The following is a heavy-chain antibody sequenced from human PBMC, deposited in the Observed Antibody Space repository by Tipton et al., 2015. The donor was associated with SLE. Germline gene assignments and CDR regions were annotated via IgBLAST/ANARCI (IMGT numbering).Heavy chain of an antibody. Sequence: TLSLTCTVSGGSFTTYYWSWIRQPPGKGLEWIGHIYYIGTTSYNPSLESRVSISIDTSKNQFPLKLRSVTAADTAVYYCARGEDDYHSKGGWMDPWGQGSLVTVSS. D-gene: IGHD4-11*01. CDR3: ARGEDDYHSKGGWMDP. CDR2: IYYIGTT. J-gene: IGHJ5*02. CDR1: GGSFTTYY. V-gene: IGHV4-59*01.